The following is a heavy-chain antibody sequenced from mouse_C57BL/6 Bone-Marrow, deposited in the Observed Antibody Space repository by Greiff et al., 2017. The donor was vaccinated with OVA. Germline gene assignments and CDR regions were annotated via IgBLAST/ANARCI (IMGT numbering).Heavy chain of an antibody. CDR3: AKSPYYFDY. CDR2: IYPRSGNT. V-gene: IGHV1-81*01. J-gene: IGHJ2*01. Sequence: SGAELARPGASVKLSCKASGYTFTSYGISWVKQRTGQGLEWIGEIYPRSGNTNYNEKFKSKATLTVDKSSSTAYMQLSSLTSEDSAVYYCAKSPYYFDYWGQGTTLTVSS. CDR1: GYTFTSYG.